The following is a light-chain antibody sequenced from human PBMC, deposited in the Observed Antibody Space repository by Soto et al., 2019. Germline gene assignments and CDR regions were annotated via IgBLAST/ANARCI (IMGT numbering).Light chain of an antibody. CDR3: QQYGSSPFT. CDR2: GAS. J-gene: IGKJ3*01. CDR1: QSVSSSY. Sequence: ESVLTQSPGTLSMSPGERATLSCRASQSVSSSYLAWYQQKPGQAPRLLIYGASRRATGIPDRFSGSGSGTDFTLTISRLEPEDFAVYYCQQYGSSPFTFGHGTKVDIK. V-gene: IGKV3-20*01.